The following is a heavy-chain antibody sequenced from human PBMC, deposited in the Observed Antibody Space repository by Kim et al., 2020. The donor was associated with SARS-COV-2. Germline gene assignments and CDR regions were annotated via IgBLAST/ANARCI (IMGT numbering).Heavy chain of an antibody. CDR3: TGSLLGMLGRQGGGDV. J-gene: IGHJ6*02. CDR2: IRSKANSYAT. D-gene: IGHD2-8*01. Sequence: GGSLRLSCAASGFTFSGSAMHWVRQASGKGLEWVGRIRSKANSYATAYAASVKGRFTISRDDSKNTAYLQMNSLKTEDTAVYYCTGSLLGMLGRQGGGDVWGQGTTVTVSS. V-gene: IGHV3-73*01. CDR1: GFTFSGSA.